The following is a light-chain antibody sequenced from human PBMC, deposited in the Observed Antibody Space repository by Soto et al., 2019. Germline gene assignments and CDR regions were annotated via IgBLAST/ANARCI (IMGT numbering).Light chain of an antibody. Sequence: EIVLTQSPGTLSLSPGDRATLSCRASPSVSSSYLAWYQQKPGQAPRLLIYGASSRATGIPDRFSGSGSGTAFTLTISRLEPEDFAVYYCQQYGSSPQITFGGGTKVEIK. J-gene: IGKJ4*01. CDR3: QQYGSSPQIT. CDR2: GAS. V-gene: IGKV3-20*01. CDR1: PSVSSSY.